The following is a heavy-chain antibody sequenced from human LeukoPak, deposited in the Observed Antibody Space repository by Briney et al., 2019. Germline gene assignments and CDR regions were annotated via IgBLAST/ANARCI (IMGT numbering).Heavy chain of an antibody. V-gene: IGHV3-48*03. D-gene: IGHD3-10*01. CDR1: GFTFSSYE. J-gene: IGHJ4*02. CDR2: ISSSGSTI. CDR3: AAPYGSGSYYNSLDY. Sequence: GGSLRLSCAASGFTFSSYEMNWVRQAPGKGLEWVSYISSSGSTIYYADSVKGRFTISRDNAKNSLYLQMNSPRAEDTAVYYCAAPYGSGSYYNSLDYWGQGTLVTVSS.